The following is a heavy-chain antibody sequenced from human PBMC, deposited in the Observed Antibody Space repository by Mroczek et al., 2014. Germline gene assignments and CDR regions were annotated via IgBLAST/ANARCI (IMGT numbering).Heavy chain of an antibody. J-gene: IGHJ5*02. CDR2: ISGSGGST. Sequence: VQLVESGGGLVQPGGSLRLSCAASGFTFSSYAMSWVRQAPGKGLEWVSAISGSGGSTYYADSVKGRFTISRDNSKNTLYLQMNSLRAEDTAVYYCAKDPPNYDFWSGYNNWFDPWGQGTLVTVSS. CDR3: AKDPPNYDFWSGYNNWFDP. D-gene: IGHD3-3*01. CDR1: GFTFSSYA. V-gene: IGHV3-23*04.